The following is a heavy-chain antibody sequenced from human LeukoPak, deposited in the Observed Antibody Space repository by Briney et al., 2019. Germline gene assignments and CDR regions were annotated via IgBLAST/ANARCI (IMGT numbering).Heavy chain of an antibody. CDR3: AKPALTGDLAFDI. D-gene: IGHD7-27*01. J-gene: IGHJ3*02. CDR1: GFTFSTSA. V-gene: IGHV3-23*01. Sequence: QPGGSLRLSCVVSGFTFSTSAMSWVRQAPGKGLEWVSGISGSGGSTYYADSVKGRFTISRDNSKNTLYLQMNSLRAEDTAVYYCAKPALTGDLAFDIWGQGTMVTVSS. CDR2: ISGSGGST.